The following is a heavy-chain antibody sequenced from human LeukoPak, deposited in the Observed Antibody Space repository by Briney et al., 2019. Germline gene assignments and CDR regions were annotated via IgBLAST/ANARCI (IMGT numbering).Heavy chain of an antibody. V-gene: IGHV3-23*01. CDR3: AIDPADFYESNSVDF. D-gene: IGHD3-22*01. Sequence: GGSLRLSCAASGFTFNSYGMTWFRQAPGKGLEWVSTINNGGENTHYADSVKGRFTISRDNSKNTLYLQVNSLRAEDTALYYCAIDPADFYESNSVDFWGQGTLVTVSS. CDR1: GFTFNSYG. J-gene: IGHJ4*02. CDR2: INNGGENT.